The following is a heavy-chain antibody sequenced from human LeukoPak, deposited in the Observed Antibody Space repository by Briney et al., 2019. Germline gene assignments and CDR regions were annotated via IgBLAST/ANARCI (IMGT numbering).Heavy chain of an antibody. V-gene: IGHV1-18*01. D-gene: IGHD3-22*01. Sequence: GASVKVSCKASGYTFSSYGISWVRQAPGQGLEWMGWINANNGYTNYTQKLQGRVIMTTDTSTSTAYMELRSLRSDDTAVYYCARDWNYYDSSGYVVWGQGTLVTVSS. CDR1: GYTFSSYG. CDR2: INANNGYT. CDR3: ARDWNYYDSSGYVV. J-gene: IGHJ4*02.